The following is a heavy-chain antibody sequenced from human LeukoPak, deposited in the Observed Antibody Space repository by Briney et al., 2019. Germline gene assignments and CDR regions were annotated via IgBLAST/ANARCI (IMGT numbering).Heavy chain of an antibody. CDR1: GGTFSSCA. CDR2: IIPIFGTA. J-gene: IGHJ6*02. Sequence: ASVKVSCKASGGTFSSCAISWVRQAPGQGLEWMGGIIPIFGTANYAQKFQGRVTITADESTSTAYMELSSLRSEDTAVYYCARDLDIVGGGMDVWGQGTTVTVSS. CDR3: ARDLDIVGGGMDV. D-gene: IGHD5-12*01. V-gene: IGHV1-69*01.